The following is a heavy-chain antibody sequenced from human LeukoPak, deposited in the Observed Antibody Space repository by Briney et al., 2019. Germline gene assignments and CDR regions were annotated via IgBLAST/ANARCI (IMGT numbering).Heavy chain of an antibody. CDR2: ISGSGGTT. J-gene: IGHJ4*02. D-gene: IGHD3-16*01. CDR3: ARDLRFEDPFYFDY. Sequence: GGSLRLSCAASGFIFNTYAMSWVRQAPGKGPEWISGISGSGGTTYYADSVKGRFTISRANARDTLYLQMKSLRAEDTAVYYCARDLRFEDPFYFDYWGQGTLVTVSS. CDR1: GFIFNTYA. V-gene: IGHV3-23*01.